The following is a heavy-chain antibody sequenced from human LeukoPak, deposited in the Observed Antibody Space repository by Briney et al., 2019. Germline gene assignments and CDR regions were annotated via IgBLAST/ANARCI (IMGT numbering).Heavy chain of an antibody. CDR1: GFTFRSYW. CDR3: ARRRDGDNKCLEY. Sequence: GGSLRLSCAASGFTFRSYWMHWVRPAPGNGLVKVSRIDTDGSSTNYADFVKGRFTISRDNAKNTLYLQMNSLRAEDTAVYYCARRRDGDNKCLEYWSQGTLLTVPS. J-gene: IGHJ4*02. V-gene: IGHV3-74*01. CDR2: IDTDGSST. D-gene: IGHD5-24*01.